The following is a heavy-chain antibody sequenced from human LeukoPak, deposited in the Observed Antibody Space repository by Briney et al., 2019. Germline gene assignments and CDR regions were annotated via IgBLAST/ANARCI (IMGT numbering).Heavy chain of an antibody. D-gene: IGHD3-10*01. V-gene: IGHV3-21*01. J-gene: IGHJ4*02. CDR1: EFTFSSSI. CDR2: ITSSSSYI. CDR3: ARGSGSGSYNFDY. Sequence: GGSLRLSCAASEFTFSSSIMNWVRQAPGKGLEWVSSITSSSSYIYYADSVKGRFTISRDNAKNSLYLQMNSLRAEDTAVHYCARGSGSGSYNFDYWGQGTLVTVSS.